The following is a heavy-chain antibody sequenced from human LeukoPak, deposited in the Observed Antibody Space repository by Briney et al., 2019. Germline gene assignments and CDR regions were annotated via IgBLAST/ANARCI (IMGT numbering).Heavy chain of an antibody. D-gene: IGHD6-19*01. CDR3: ARGGIQVSGIDEFDY. J-gene: IGHJ4*02. CDR2: IGIRGDT. Sequence: GGSLRLSCAASGLTFIDYDMHWVRQVIGKGLKWVSAIGIRGDTHYSGSVKGRFTISRENAESSLYLQMNSLRAEDTAVYYCARGGIQVSGIDEFDYWGQGTLVTVSS. CDR1: GLTFIDYD. V-gene: IGHV3-13*01.